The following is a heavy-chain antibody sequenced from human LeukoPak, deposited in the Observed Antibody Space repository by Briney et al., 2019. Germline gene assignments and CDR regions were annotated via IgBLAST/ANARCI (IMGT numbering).Heavy chain of an antibody. J-gene: IGHJ4*02. Sequence: ASVKVSCKASGYTFTSYDINWVRQATGQGLEWMGWMNPNSGNTGYAQKFQGRVTITRNTSISTAYMELSSLRSEDTAVYYCARGYSSGYYADYWGQGTLVTVSS. D-gene: IGHD3-22*01. CDR1: GYTFTSYD. CDR2: MNPNSGNT. CDR3: ARGYSSGYYADY. V-gene: IGHV1-8*03.